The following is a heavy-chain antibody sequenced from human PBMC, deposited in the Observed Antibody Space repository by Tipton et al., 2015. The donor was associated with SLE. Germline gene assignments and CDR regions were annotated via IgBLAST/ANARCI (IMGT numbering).Heavy chain of an antibody. CDR1: GDSITSYY. Sequence: TLSLTCTLSGDSITSYYWTWIRQPPGKGLEWIGHIYYEGSTNYNPSLKSRVTISEDTSKNQFSLKVTSVTAADTAVYYCARARGSVVFDFWGQGTLVTVSS. V-gene: IGHV4-59*01. CDR2: IYYEGST. J-gene: IGHJ4*02. D-gene: IGHD3-16*01. CDR3: ARARGSVVFDF.